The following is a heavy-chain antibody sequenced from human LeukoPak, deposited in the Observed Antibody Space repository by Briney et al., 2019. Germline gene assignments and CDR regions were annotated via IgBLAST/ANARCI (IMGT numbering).Heavy chain of an antibody. CDR3: ARTAVAGIRYFQH. CDR2: IYYSGST. D-gene: IGHD6-19*01. V-gene: IGHV4-39*07. J-gene: IGHJ1*01. Sequence: PSETLSFTCTVSGGSISSSSYYWDWIRQPPGKGLEWIGSIYYSGSTNYNPSLKSRVTISVDTSKNQFSLKLSSVTAADTAVYYCARTAVAGIRYFQHWGQGTLVTVSS. CDR1: GGSISSSSYY.